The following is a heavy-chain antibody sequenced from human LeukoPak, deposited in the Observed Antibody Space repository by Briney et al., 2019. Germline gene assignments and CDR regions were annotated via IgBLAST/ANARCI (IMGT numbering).Heavy chain of an antibody. CDR3: AKDVYGDYGGLDY. Sequence: GGSLRLSCAASGFPFSTYAMSWVRQAPGKGLEWVSSIRGSDGSTYYSDSVKRRFAITSDNTKNTLYLQLNSLSAEDTAVYYCAKDVYGDYGGLDYWGQGTLVTVSS. CDR2: IRGSDGST. D-gene: IGHD4-17*01. V-gene: IGHV3-23*01. CDR1: GFPFSTYA. J-gene: IGHJ4*02.